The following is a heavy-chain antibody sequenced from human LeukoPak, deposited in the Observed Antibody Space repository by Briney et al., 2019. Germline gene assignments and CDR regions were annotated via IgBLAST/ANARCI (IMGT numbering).Heavy chain of an antibody. CDR3: AKDRPGAMLYFDC. D-gene: IGHD1-26*01. CDR2: MSGDGATT. CDR1: GFTFSDYG. J-gene: IGHJ4*02. Sequence: GGTLRLSCAASGFTFSDYGMSWVRRAPGKGLEWVSAMSGDGATTYYADSVKGRFTISRDNSKNALYLQINNLGAEDTAVYYCAKDRPGAMLYFDCWGQGTLVTVSS. V-gene: IGHV3-23*01.